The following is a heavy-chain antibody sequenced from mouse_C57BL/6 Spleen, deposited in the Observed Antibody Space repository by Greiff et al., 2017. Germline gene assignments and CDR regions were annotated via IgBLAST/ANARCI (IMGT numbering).Heavy chain of an antibody. CDR2: ISPGDGDT. D-gene: IGHD1-1*01. CDR3: ARDYGRGFAY. CDR1: GYAFRSSW. Sequence: VQLQQSGAELVKPGASVKISCKASGYAFRSSWMHWVKQRPGKCLEWIGPISPGDGDTNYNGKFKGQATLTADKSSSTAYMHLSSLTSEDSAVYFCARDYGRGFAYWGQGTLGTVSA. V-gene: IGHV1-80*01. J-gene: IGHJ3*01.